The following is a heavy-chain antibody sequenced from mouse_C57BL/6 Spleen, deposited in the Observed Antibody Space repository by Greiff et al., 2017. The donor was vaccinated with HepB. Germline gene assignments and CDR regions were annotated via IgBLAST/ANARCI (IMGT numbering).Heavy chain of an antibody. V-gene: IGHV1-61*01. D-gene: IGHD1-1*01. CDR2: IYPSDSET. CDR1: GYTFTSYW. CDR3: ASPNLYGSSYVFAY. J-gene: IGHJ3*01. Sequence: VQLQQSGAELVRPGSSVKLSCKASGYTFTSYWMDWVKQRPGQGLEWIGNIYPSDSETHYNQKFKDKATLTVDKSSSTAYMQLSSLTSEDSAVYYCASPNLYGSSYVFAYWGQGTLVTVSA.